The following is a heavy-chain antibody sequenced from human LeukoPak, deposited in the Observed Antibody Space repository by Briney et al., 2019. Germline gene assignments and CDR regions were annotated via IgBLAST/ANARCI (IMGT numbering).Heavy chain of an antibody. CDR2: ISSGSTI. Sequence: GGSLRLSCAASGFTFSSYEMNWVRQAPGKGLEWVSYISSGSTIYDADSVKGRFTISRDNAKNSLYLQMNSLRAEDTAVYYYARESIAVAGAPFDYWGQGTLVTVSS. J-gene: IGHJ4*02. V-gene: IGHV3-48*03. D-gene: IGHD6-19*01. CDR1: GFTFSSYE. CDR3: ARESIAVAGAPFDY.